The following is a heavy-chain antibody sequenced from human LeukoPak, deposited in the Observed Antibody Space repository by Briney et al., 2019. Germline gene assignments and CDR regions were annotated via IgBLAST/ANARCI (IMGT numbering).Heavy chain of an antibody. V-gene: IGHV4-59*08. CDR2: MYYRTT. D-gene: IGHD1-26*01. Sequence: SETLSLTCTVPAGSIETHYLTWIRQSPGKGLEWIGYMYYRTTNYNPSLKSRVTMSLDTSKNQFSLKLNSVTAADTAMYYCATHGNGYYQYYFDNWGQGTLVTVSS. J-gene: IGHJ4*02. CDR3: ATHGNGYYQYYFDN. CDR1: AGSIETHY.